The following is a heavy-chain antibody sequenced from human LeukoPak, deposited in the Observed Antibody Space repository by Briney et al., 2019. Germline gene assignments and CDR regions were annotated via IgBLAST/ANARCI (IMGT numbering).Heavy chain of an antibody. J-gene: IGHJ4*02. CDR2: IYYSGST. Sequence: PSETLSLTCTVSGGSISSSSYCWGWIRQPPGKGLEWIGSIYYSGSTYYNPSLKSRVTISVATSKNQFSLTLSSVTAADTAVYYCARQSPIDYWGQGTLVTVSS. V-gene: IGHV4-39*01. CDR3: ARQSPIDY. CDR1: GGSISSSSYC.